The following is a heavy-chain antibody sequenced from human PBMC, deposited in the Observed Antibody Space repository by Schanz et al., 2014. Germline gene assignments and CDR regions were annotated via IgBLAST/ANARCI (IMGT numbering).Heavy chain of an antibody. J-gene: IGHJ3*02. CDR2: ISYDGSSK. D-gene: IGHD3-10*01. CDR3: ARGIITMVRGGDVGAFDI. CDR1: GFTFRSYG. V-gene: IGHV3-33*01. Sequence: QVQLVESGGGVVQPGRSLRLSCAASGFTFRSYGMHWVRQAPGKGLEWVALISYDGSSKNHADSVQGRFTISRDNSKNALYLQMDRLRAEDTAVYYCARGIITMVRGGDVGAFDIWGQGTMXTVSS.